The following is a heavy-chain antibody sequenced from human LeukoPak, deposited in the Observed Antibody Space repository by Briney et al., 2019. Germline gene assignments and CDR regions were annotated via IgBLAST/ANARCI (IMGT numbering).Heavy chain of an antibody. D-gene: IGHD3-10*01. Sequence: PGGSLRLSCAASGFTFSSYAMHWVRQAPGKGLEWVAVISYDGSNKYYADSVKGRFTISRDNSKNTLYLQMNSLRAEDTAVYYCARVRLLWLGSRPYQSYYFDYWGQGTLFTVSS. J-gene: IGHJ4*02. CDR2: ISYDGSNK. CDR3: ARVRLLWLGSRPYQSYYFDY. CDR1: GFTFSSYA. V-gene: IGHV3-30-3*01.